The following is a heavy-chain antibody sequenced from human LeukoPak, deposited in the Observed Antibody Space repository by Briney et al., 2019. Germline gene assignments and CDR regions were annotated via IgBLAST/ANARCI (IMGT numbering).Heavy chain of an antibody. V-gene: IGHV4-59*01. Sequence: SETLSLTCTVSGGSISSYYWSWIRQPPGKGLEWIGYIYYSGSTNYNPSLKSRVTISVDTSKNQFSLKLSSVTAADTAVYYCARSYDFWSGYSDPWGQGTLVTVSS. CDR3: ARSYDFWSGYSDP. J-gene: IGHJ5*02. CDR2: IYYSGST. CDR1: GGSISSYY. D-gene: IGHD3-3*01.